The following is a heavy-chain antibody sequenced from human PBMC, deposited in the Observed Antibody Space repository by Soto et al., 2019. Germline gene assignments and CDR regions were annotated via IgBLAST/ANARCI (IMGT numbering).Heavy chain of an antibody. Sequence: QLQLQESGPGLVKPSETLSLTCTVSGGSISSSTYYCGWIRQPPGEGLEWIGSVYYSGSTYYNPSLKGRVTISVDTSKSQFSLKMSSVTAADTAVYYCALYDSSDMMTFDIWGLGTMVTVSS. CDR1: GGSISSSTYY. J-gene: IGHJ3*02. V-gene: IGHV4-39*01. D-gene: IGHD3-22*01. CDR2: VYYSGST. CDR3: ALYDSSDMMTFDI.